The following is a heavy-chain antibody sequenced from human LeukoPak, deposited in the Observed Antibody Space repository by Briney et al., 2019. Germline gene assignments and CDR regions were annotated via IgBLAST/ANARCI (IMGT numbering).Heavy chain of an antibody. CDR1: GGSISSYY. Sequence: PSETLSLTCTVSGGSISSYYWSWIRQPPGKGLEWIGYIYTSGSTNYNPSLKSRVTISVDTSKNQFSLKLSSVTAADTAVYYCAGAFGFRGVINVWFDPWGQGTLVTVSS. J-gene: IGHJ5*02. CDR3: AGAFGFRGVINVWFDP. CDR2: IYTSGST. D-gene: IGHD3-10*01. V-gene: IGHV4-4*09.